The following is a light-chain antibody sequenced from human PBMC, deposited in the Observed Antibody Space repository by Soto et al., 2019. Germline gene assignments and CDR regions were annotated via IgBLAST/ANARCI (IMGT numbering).Light chain of an antibody. Sequence: EIVMPQSPATLSVSPGERATLSCRASQSVSSNLAWYQQKPGQAPRLLIYGASTRATGIPARFSGSGSGTEFTLTISSLQSEDFAVYYCQQDNNWPRTFGQGTKVDI. CDR1: QSVSSN. CDR2: GAS. V-gene: IGKV3-15*01. CDR3: QQDNNWPRT. J-gene: IGKJ1*01.